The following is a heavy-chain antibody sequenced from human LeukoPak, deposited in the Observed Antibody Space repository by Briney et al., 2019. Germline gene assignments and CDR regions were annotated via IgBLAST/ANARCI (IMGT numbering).Heavy chain of an antibody. CDR2: IYGSTSA. CDR3: ARLNFGDDY. CDR1: GFTVSSNY. V-gene: IGHV3-66*01. D-gene: IGHD4-17*01. J-gene: IGHJ4*02. Sequence: GGSLRLSCAASGFTVSSNYITWVRQAPGNGLEWVSLIYGSTSADYADSVKGRFTISRDTSMNTVYLQMNSLRAEDTAVYYCARLNFGDDYWGQGTLVTVSS.